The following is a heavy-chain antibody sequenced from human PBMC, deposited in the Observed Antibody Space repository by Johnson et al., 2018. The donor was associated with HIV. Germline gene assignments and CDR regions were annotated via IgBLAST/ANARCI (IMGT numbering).Heavy chain of an antibody. J-gene: IGHJ3*02. Sequence: QVQLVESGGGVVQPGRSLRLSCAASGFTFSSFAMHWVRQAPGKGLELVAVISYDGSNKYYADSVKGRFTISRDNSKNTLYLQMNSLRAEDTAVYYCAREGGGYSGKGAFDIWGQGTMVTVSS. V-gene: IGHV3-30-3*01. D-gene: IGHD5-12*01. CDR1: GFTFSSFA. CDR2: ISYDGSNK. CDR3: AREGGGYSGKGAFDI.